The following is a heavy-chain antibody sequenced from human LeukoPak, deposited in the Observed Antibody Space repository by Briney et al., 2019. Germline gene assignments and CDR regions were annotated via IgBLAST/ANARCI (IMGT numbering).Heavy chain of an antibody. CDR3: ARDRYYGSGSYYGCFDY. J-gene: IGHJ4*02. Sequence: PGRSLRLSCAASGFTFSSYAMHWVRQAPGKGLEWVAVISYDGSNKYYADSVKGRFTISRGNSKNTLYLQMNSLRAEDTAVYYCARDRYYGSGSYYGCFDYWGQGTLVTVSS. D-gene: IGHD3-10*01. CDR1: GFTFSSYA. V-gene: IGHV3-30*04. CDR2: ISYDGSNK.